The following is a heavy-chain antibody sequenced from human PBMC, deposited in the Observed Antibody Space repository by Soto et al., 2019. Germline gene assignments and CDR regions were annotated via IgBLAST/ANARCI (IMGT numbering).Heavy chain of an antibody. D-gene: IGHD6-19*01. CDR1: GGSISSSSNY. J-gene: IGHJ3*01. Sequence: SETLSLTCTVSGGSISSSSNYWGWIRQPPGKGLEWIGSIYYSGSTYYNPSLKSRVTISVDTSKNQFSLNVSSVTAADTALYYCARHSTGWYAAFDVWDQDTMVTVSS. V-gene: IGHV4-39*01. CDR2: IYYSGST. CDR3: ARHSTGWYAAFDV.